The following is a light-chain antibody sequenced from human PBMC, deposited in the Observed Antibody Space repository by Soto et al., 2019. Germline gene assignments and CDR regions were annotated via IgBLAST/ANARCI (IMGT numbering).Light chain of an antibody. CDR3: CSYTTSSTLI. V-gene: IGLV2-14*01. Sequence: QSALTQPASVSGSPGQSITISCTGTSSDVGGYNYVSWYQQHPGKAPKLMIYDVSNRPSGISNRFSGSKSGNTASLTISGLQAEEEADYYCCSYTTSSTLIFGGGTKLTVL. J-gene: IGLJ2*01. CDR1: SSDVGGYNY. CDR2: DVS.